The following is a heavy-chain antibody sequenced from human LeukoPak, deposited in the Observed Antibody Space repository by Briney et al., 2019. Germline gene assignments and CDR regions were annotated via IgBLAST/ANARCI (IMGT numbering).Heavy chain of an antibody. D-gene: IGHD5-24*01. CDR3: ARGGDGNRRDFDY. CDR2: INPNSGDP. J-gene: IGHJ4*02. Sequence: ASVKASCKASGYTFTAYYMHWLRQAPGQGLQWMGWINPNSGDPNYAQTFQGRVTMTRDTSISTAYMQLNSLRSDDTAVYYCARGGDGNRRDFDYWGQGTLVTVSS. CDR1: GYTFTAYY. V-gene: IGHV1-2*02.